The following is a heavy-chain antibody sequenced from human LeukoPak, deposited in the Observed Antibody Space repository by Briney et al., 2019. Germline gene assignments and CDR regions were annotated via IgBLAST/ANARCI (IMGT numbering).Heavy chain of an antibody. CDR1: GFTFTTYW. V-gene: IGHV3-7*01. D-gene: IGHD5-24*01. CDR2: IKQDGSER. J-gene: IGHJ4*02. CDR3: ARDHFVDGSNSRIFFAS. Sequence: GGSLRLSCAASGFTFTTYWMNWVRQAPGKGLEWVDSIKQDGSERQYVDSVKGRFTISRDNAKNSLYLYMSSLRVEDTAVYYCARDHFVDGSNSRIFFASWGQGTLVTVSS.